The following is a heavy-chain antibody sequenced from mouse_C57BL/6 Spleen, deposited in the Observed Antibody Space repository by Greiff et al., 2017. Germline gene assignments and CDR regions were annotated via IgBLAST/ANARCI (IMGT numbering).Heavy chain of an antibody. V-gene: IGHV5-16*01. Sequence: EVKLVESEGGLVQPGSSMKLSCTASGFTFSDSYMAWVRQVPEKGLEWVANINYDGSSTYYLDSLKSRFIISRDNAKNILYLQMSSLKSEDTATYYCARDGWPGAYWGQGTLVTVSA. D-gene: IGHD1-1*02. CDR3: ARDGWPGAY. CDR1: GFTFSDSY. CDR2: INYDGSST. J-gene: IGHJ3*01.